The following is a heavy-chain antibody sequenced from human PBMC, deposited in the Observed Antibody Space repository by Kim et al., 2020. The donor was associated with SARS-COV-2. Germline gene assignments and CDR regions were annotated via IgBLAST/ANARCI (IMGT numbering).Heavy chain of an antibody. CDR1: GFTFDTYV. Sequence: GGSLRLSCAASGFTFDTYVMSWVRQAPGKGLEWISTISRTGDNTYFADSVKGRFTISRDNSKNNLFLHMTSLRPEDTAVYYCARTAVKGVIVLVPAANHFDYWGQGTRVTVSP. V-gene: IGHV3-23*01. J-gene: IGHJ4*02. D-gene: IGHD2-2*01. CDR3: ARTAVKGVIVLVPAANHFDY. CDR2: ISRTGDNT.